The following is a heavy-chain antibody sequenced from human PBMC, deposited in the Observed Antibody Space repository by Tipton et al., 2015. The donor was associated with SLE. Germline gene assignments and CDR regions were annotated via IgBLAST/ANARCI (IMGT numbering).Heavy chain of an antibody. CDR3: AREVASPYYFDY. J-gene: IGHJ4*02. D-gene: IGHD2-15*01. CDR2: ISTSGSTI. V-gene: IGHV3-11*04. Sequence: QLVQSGGGLVKPGGSLRLSCAASGFTFSDYYMSWIRQAPGKGLEWVSYISTSGSTIYYADSVKGRFTISRDDAKNSLYLQMNSLRAEDTAVYYCAREVASPYYFDYWGQGTLVTVSS. CDR1: GFTFSDYY.